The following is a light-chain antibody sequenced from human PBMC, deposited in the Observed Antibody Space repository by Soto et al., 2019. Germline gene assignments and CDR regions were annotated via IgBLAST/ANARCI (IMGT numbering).Light chain of an antibody. V-gene: IGLV1-47*01. J-gene: IGLJ1*01. CDR2: RND. CDR3: AAWDDTVRSDV. Sequence: QSVLTQPSSVSGTPGQGVTISCSGSISNIGNNYVYWFQQLPGTAPKVLSNRNDQRPSGVPDQFSGSKSGTSASLAISGLRSEDEADYYCAAWDDTVRSDVFGTGTKLTVL. CDR1: ISNIGNNY.